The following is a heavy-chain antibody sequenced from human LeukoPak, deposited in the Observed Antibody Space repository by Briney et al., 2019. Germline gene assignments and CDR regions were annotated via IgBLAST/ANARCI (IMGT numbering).Heavy chain of an antibody. Sequence: PGGSLRLSCAASGFTFSSYAMHWVRQAPGKGLEWVAVISYDGSNKYYADSVKGRFTISRDNSKNTLYLQMNSLRAEDTAVYYCAREPPYYDSSGYYPWGLDYWGQGTLVTVSS. CDR2: ISYDGSNK. V-gene: IGHV3-30-3*01. J-gene: IGHJ4*02. CDR3: AREPPYYDSSGYYPWGLDY. CDR1: GFTFSSYA. D-gene: IGHD3-22*01.